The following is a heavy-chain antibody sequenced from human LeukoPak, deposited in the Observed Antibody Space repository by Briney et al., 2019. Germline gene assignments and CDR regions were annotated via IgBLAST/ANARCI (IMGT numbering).Heavy chain of an antibody. CDR1: GYSISSGYY. J-gene: IGHJ2*01. CDR3: ARFPRLHYSNFPNFWYFDL. D-gene: IGHD4-11*01. Sequence: PSETLSLTCTVSGYSISSGYYWGWIRQPPGKGLEWIGSIYHSGSTYYNPSLKSRVTISVDMSKNQFSLKLSSVTAADTAVYYCARFPRLHYSNFPNFWYFDLWGRGTLVTVSS. V-gene: IGHV4-38-2*02. CDR2: IYHSGST.